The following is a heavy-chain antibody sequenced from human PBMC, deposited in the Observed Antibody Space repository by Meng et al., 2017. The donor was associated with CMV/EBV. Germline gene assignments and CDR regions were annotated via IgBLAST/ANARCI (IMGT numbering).Heavy chain of an antibody. J-gene: IGHJ6*02. CDR2: SFYSGSP. Sequence: SESLSLTCTVSGGSVSSGSYYWSWLRQPPGKGLEWIGHSFYSGSPNYNPSLKSRVTMSVDTTKNQFSLKLSSVTAADTAVYYCASFAATAPEYYGMDVWGQGNTVTVSS. CDR1: GGSVSSGSYY. D-gene: IGHD6-25*01. V-gene: IGHV4-61*01. CDR3: ASFAATAPEYYGMDV.